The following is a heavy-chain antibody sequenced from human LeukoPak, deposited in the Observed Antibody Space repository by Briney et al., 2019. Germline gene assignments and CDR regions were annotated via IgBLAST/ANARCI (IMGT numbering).Heavy chain of an antibody. J-gene: IGHJ3*02. CDR2: IYYSGST. V-gene: IGHV4-59*01. Sequence: SETLSLTCTVSGGSISSYYWSWIRQPPGKGLEWIGYIYYSGSTNYNPSLKSRVTISVDTSKNQFSLKLSSVTAADTAVYYCARVAILQIYDAFDIWGRGTMVTVSS. CDR3: ARVAILQIYDAFDI. CDR1: GGSISSYY.